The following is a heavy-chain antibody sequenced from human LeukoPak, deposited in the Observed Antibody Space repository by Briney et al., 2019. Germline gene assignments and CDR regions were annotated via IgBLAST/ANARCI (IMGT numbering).Heavy chain of an antibody. CDR1: GFTFSSYA. CDR3: ANSPGSSWRYNWFDP. J-gene: IGHJ5*02. Sequence: GGSLRLSCAASGFTFSSYAMSWVRQAPGKGLEWVSAISGSDGSTYYADSVKGRFTISRDNSKNTLYLQMNSLRAEDTAAYYCANSPGSSWRYNWFDPWGQGTLVTVSS. CDR2: ISGSDGST. V-gene: IGHV3-23*01. D-gene: IGHD6-13*01.